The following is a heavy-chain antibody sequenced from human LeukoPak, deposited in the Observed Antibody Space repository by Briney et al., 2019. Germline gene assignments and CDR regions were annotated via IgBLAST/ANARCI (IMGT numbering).Heavy chain of an antibody. D-gene: IGHD2-2*01. J-gene: IGHJ4*02. V-gene: IGHV3-48*03. CDR2: ISSSGSTI. Sequence: GGSLRLSCAASGFTFSSYEMNWVRQAPGKGLEWVSYISSSGSTIYYADSVKGRFTISRDNAKNSLYLHMSSLRVDDTAVYYCVRDQDYCTASSCSFYFDYWGQGTLVTVSS. CDR3: VRDQDYCTASSCSFYFDY. CDR1: GFTFSSYE.